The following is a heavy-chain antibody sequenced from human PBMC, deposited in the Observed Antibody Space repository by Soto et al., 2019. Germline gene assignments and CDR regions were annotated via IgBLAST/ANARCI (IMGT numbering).Heavy chain of an antibody. V-gene: IGHV3-48*01. D-gene: IGHD1-20*01. CDR3: ERESNWNDVGAFDI. Sequence: PGGSLRLSCAASGFTFSSYSMNWVRQAPGKGLEWVSSISSSSSTIYYADSVKGRFTISRDNAKNSLYLQMNSLRAEDTAVYYCERESNWNDVGAFDIWGQGTMVTVSS. CDR1: GFTFSSYS. CDR2: ISSSSSTI. J-gene: IGHJ3*02.